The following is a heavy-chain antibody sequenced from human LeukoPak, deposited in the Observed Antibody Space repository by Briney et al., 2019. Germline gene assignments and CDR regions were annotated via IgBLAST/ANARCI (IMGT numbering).Heavy chain of an antibody. D-gene: IGHD3-22*01. Sequence: SEALSLTCTVSGASNSNYYWNWIRQPAGKGLEWIGRIYTSGSIKYNPSLKSRVTLSLDTSRTQFSLKLSSVTAADTAVYYCARQYYYDSSGYYDYYYGMDVWGQGTTVTVSS. CDR3: ARQYYYDSSGYYDYYYGMDV. V-gene: IGHV4-4*07. J-gene: IGHJ6*02. CDR1: GASNSNYY. CDR2: IYTSGSI.